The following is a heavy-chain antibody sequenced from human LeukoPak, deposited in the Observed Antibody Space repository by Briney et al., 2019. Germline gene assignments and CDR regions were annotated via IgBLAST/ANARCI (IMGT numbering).Heavy chain of an antibody. D-gene: IGHD4/OR15-4a*01. CDR1: GFTFSSYA. J-gene: IGHJ5*02. Sequence: GAPLRLSCAASGFTFSSYAMCWVRQAPGKGLQWVSSITRGGDNTYYADSVKGRFTISRDNTKNTLHPQVNSLRAEDTAVYYCVRGSSANYDTWGQGTLVTVSS. V-gene: IGHV3-23*01. CDR2: ITRGGDNT. CDR3: VRGSSANYDT.